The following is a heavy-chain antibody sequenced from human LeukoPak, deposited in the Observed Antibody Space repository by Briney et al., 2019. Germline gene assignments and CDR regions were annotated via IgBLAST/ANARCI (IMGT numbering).Heavy chain of an antibody. V-gene: IGHV4-59*01. J-gene: IGHJ4*02. CDR1: GGSISSYY. CDR3: ARVPYYYGSGSYYYFDY. Sequence: PSETLSLTCTVSGGSISSYYWSWIRQPPGKGLEWIGYIYYSGSTKYNPSLKSRVTISVDTSKNQFSLKLSSVTAADTAVYYCARVPYYYGSGSYYYFDYWGQGTLVTVSS. D-gene: IGHD3-10*01. CDR2: IYYSGST.